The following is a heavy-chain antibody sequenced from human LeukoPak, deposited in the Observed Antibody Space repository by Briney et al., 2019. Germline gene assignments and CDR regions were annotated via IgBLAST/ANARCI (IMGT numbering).Heavy chain of an antibody. Sequence: GGSLRLSCAASGFTFSTYAMTWVRQAPGKGLQWVSSISGSGESTYYADSMKGRFTISGDNSKNTLSLQMNSLRAEDTAVYFCAKGWEFRVVIPAAVSWGQGTLVTVSS. D-gene: IGHD3-3*01. CDR1: GFTFSTYA. V-gene: IGHV3-23*01. CDR2: ISGSGEST. J-gene: IGHJ5*02. CDR3: AKGWEFRVVIPAAVS.